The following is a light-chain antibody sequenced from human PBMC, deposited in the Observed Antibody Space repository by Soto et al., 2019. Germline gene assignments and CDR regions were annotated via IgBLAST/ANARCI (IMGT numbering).Light chain of an antibody. J-gene: IGLJ3*02. CDR3: LLYYGAAVV. CDR2: STN. CDR1: DGAVNSGYH. Sequence: QTVVTQEPSLTVSPGGTVTLTCASSDGAVNSGYHPNWFQQKPGQAPRTLIYSTNNRHSWTPARFSGSLLGGKAALTLSGVQPEDEAEYYCLLYYGAAVVFGGGTKVTVL. V-gene: IGLV7-43*01.